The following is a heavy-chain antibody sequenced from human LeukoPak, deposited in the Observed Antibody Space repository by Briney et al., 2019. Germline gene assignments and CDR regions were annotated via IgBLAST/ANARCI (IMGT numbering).Heavy chain of an antibody. CDR1: GFTFSSCW. CDR2: IKQDGSGK. CDR3: ARGPSYYDFWSGYSLDY. J-gene: IGHJ4*02. Sequence: PGRSLRLSCAASGFTFSSCWLSWVRHPPPTGLEWVANIKQDGSGKYYVDSVKGRLTISRDNAKNSLYLQMNSWRAEDTAVYYCARGPSYYDFWSGYSLDYWGQGTLVTVSS. V-gene: IGHV3-7*01. D-gene: IGHD3-3*01.